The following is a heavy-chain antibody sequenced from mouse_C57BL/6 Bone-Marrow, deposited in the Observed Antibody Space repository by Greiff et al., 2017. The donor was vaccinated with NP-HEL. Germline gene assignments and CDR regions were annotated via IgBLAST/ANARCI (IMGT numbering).Heavy chain of an antibody. V-gene: IGHV1-50*01. D-gene: IGHD2-1*01. CDR3: ASEYGNIDC. J-gene: IGHJ2*01. CDR2: IDPSDSYT. Sequence: VQLQQPGAELVKPGASVKLSCKASGFTFTSYWMQWVKQRPGQGLEWIGEIDPSDSYTNYNQKFKGKATLTVDTSSSTAYMQLSSLTSEDSAVYYCASEYGNIDCWGQGTTLTVSS. CDR1: GFTFTSYW.